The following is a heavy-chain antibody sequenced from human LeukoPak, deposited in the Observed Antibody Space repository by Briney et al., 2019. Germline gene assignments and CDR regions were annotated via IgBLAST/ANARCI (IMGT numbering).Heavy chain of an antibody. CDR3: ARASSGHYYEEWFDP. Sequence: AASVKVSCKASGYTFTSHDINWVRQATGQGLEWMGWMNPNSDNTGYAQKFQGRVTMTRNTSISTAYMELSSLTSEDTAVYYCARASSGHYYEEWFDPWGQGTLVTVSS. CDR1: GYTFTSHD. J-gene: IGHJ5*02. V-gene: IGHV1-8*01. CDR2: MNPNSDNT. D-gene: IGHD3-22*01.